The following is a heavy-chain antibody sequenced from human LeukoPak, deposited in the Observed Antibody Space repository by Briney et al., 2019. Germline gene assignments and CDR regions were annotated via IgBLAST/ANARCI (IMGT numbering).Heavy chain of an antibody. J-gene: IGHJ6*02. CDR2: IFPADSDT. Sequence: GESLKISCKGSGDSFTSHWIGWVRQMPGKGLELMGIIFPADSDTRHSPSFRGQVTISADKSISTAYLQWSSLKASDTAIYFCVRLLDSFGGMDVWGQGTTVTVSS. D-gene: IGHD3-10*01. V-gene: IGHV5-51*01. CDR1: GDSFTSHW. CDR3: VRLLDSFGGMDV.